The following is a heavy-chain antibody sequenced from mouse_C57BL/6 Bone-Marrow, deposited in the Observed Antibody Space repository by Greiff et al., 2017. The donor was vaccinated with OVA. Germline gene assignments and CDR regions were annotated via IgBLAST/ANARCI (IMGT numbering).Heavy chain of an antibody. V-gene: IGHV1-54*01. J-gene: IGHJ1*03. D-gene: IGHD1-1*01. CDR1: GYAFTHYL. CDR2: LNPVSVGT. Sequence: VQLQESGAELVRPGTSVKVSCTASGYAFTHYLIEWVKQRPGQGLEWIGVLNPVSVGTNYNVKFKFKATLTAAKSSSTCYMQLISLTSEDSAVYFCARSPITTVVVHWYFDVWGTGTTVTVSS. CDR3: ARSPITTVVVHWYFDV.